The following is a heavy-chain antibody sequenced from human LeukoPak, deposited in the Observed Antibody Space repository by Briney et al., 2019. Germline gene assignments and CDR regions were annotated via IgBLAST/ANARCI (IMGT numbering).Heavy chain of an antibody. J-gene: IGHJ5*02. V-gene: IGHV3-11*04. CDR2: IDRSGSRM. CDR3: VRDWSDHGFLNWFDL. CDR1: VFTFSDYY. D-gene: IGHD6-25*01. Sequence: GGSLRLSCAASVFTFSDYYMSWIRQAPGKGLEWVSYIDRSGSRMYYGDSVKGRFTISRDNAENSLYLQMNSLRAEDTAVYYCVRDWSDHGFLNWFDLWGQGTLVTVSS.